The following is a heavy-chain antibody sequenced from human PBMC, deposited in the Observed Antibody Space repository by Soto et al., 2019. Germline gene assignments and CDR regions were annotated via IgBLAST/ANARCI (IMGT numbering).Heavy chain of an antibody. D-gene: IGHD3-16*01. CDR1: GGSISSSSYY. CDR2: IYYSGST. J-gene: IGHJ6*02. CDR3: ARLGGVALLYGMDV. V-gene: IGHV4-39*01. Sequence: SETLSLTCTVSGGSISSSSYYWGWIRQPPGKGLEWIGSIYYSGSTYYNPSLKSRVTISVDTSKNQFSLKLSSVTAADTAVYYCARLGGVALLYGMDVWGPGTTVTVYS.